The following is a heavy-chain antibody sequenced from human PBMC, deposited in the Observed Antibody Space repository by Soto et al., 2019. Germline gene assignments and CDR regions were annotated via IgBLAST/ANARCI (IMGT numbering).Heavy chain of an antibody. D-gene: IGHD6-19*01. V-gene: IGHV4-61*01. CDR3: ARGRSGWYYGMDV. Sequence: QVQLQESGPGLVKPSETLSLTCTVSGGSVSSGSYYWSWIRQPPGKGLEWIGYIYYSGSTNYNPSLKSRVTISVDTSKNQFSLKLSSVTAADSAVYYCARGRSGWYYGMDVWGQGTTVTVSS. CDR1: GGSVSSGSYY. CDR2: IYYSGST. J-gene: IGHJ6*02.